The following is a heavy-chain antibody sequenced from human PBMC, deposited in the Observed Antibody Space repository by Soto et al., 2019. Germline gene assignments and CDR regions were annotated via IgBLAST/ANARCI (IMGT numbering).Heavy chain of an antibody. CDR2: ISAYNGNT. D-gene: IGHD6-19*01. V-gene: IGHV1-18*01. CDR1: GYTFTSYG. J-gene: IGHJ4*02. Sequence: ASVKVSCKASGYTFTSYGISWVRQAPGQGLEWMGWISAYNGNTNYAQKLQGRVTMTTDTSTSTAYMELRSLRSDDTAVYYCARVQWLVQEYYFDDWGQGTLVTVSS. CDR3: ARVQWLVQEYYFDD.